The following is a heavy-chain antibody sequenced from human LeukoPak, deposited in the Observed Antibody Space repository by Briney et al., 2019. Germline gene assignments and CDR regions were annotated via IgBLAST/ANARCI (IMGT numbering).Heavy chain of an antibody. CDR2: IYYSGST. Sequence: SETLSLTCTVSGGSISPFYWSWIRQPPGKGLEWIAYIYYSGSTAYNPSLKSRVAISVATSNNQVSLKLSSVTAADTAVYYCARHGYCSGGSCYWDYWGQGTLVTVSS. V-gene: IGHV4-59*08. CDR1: GGSISPFY. CDR3: ARHGYCSGGSCYWDY. J-gene: IGHJ4*02. D-gene: IGHD2-15*01.